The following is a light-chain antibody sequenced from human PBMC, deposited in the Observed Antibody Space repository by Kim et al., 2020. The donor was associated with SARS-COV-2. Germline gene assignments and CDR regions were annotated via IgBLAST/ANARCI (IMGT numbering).Light chain of an antibody. J-gene: IGKJ4*01. Sequence: PGERVTLSCRASQSIDTYLAWYQQRPGQAPRLLVYDASNRATGVPDRFSGSGSGTDFTLIVSSLEPEDFSTYYCQQRNSWPPAVTFGGGTKVDIK. V-gene: IGKV3-11*01. CDR3: QQRNSWPPAVT. CDR2: DAS. CDR1: QSIDTY.